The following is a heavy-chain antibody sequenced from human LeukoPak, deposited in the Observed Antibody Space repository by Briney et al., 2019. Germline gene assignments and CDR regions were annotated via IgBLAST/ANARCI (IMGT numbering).Heavy chain of an antibody. J-gene: IGHJ4*02. CDR2: IWYDGSNK. CDR3: AKDLAIFGVVITPIDY. Sequence: GGSLRLSCAASGFTFSSYGMHWVRQAPGKGREWVAVIWYDGSNKYYADSVKGRFTISRDNSKNTLYLQMNSLRAEDAAVYYCAKDLAIFGVVITPIDYWGQGTLVTVSS. V-gene: IGHV3-33*06. D-gene: IGHD3-3*01. CDR1: GFTFSSYG.